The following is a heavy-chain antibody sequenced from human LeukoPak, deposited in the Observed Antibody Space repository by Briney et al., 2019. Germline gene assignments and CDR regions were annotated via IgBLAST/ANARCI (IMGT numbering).Heavy chain of an antibody. CDR2: IYYIGNT. Sequence: PSETLSLTCTVSGGSISSYYWSWIRQPPGKGPEWIGFIYYIGNTNYNPSLKSRVTISVDTSKNQFSLKLTSVTAADTAVYYCAREKLQLGNWFDPWGQGTLVTVSS. J-gene: IGHJ5*02. V-gene: IGHV4-59*12. CDR1: GGSISSYY. D-gene: IGHD7-27*01. CDR3: AREKLQLGNWFDP.